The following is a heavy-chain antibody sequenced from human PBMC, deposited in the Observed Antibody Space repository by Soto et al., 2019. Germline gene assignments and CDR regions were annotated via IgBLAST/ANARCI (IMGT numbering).Heavy chain of an antibody. V-gene: IGHV3-23*01. Sequence: EVQLLESGGGLVQPGGSLRLSCAASGFTFTSYAMNWVRLAPGKGLEWVSAISGTGYNTYYADSVKGRFTISRDNTKNTLYLQMNSLIAEDTAVYYCAKAGFSSSWSPTYFDYWGHGTLVTVSS. CDR2: ISGTGYNT. D-gene: IGHD6-13*01. CDR3: AKAGFSSSWSPTYFDY. CDR1: GFTFTSYA. J-gene: IGHJ4*01.